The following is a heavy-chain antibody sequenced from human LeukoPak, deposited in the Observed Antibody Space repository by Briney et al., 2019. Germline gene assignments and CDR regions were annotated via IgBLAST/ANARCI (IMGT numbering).Heavy chain of an antibody. CDR3: ARDWLGYCSSTSCYETVGAFDI. V-gene: IGHV1-18*01. D-gene: IGHD2-2*01. J-gene: IGHJ3*02. Sequence: ASVKVSCKASGYTFTSYGISWVRQAPGHRLEWMGWISAHNGNTNYVQKLQGRVTMTTDTSTSTAYMERRSLRSDDTAVYYCARDWLGYCSSTSCYETVGAFDIWGQGTMVTVSS. CDR2: ISAHNGNT. CDR1: GYTFTSYG.